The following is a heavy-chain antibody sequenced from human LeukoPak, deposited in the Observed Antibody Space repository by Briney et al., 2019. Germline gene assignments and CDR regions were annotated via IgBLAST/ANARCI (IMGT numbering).Heavy chain of an antibody. CDR3: VRDFRSADY. CDR2: ICPDGTVT. V-gene: IGHV3-74*01. CDR1: GFTFSTYC. J-gene: IGHJ4*02. Sequence: GGSLRLSCAASGFTFSTYCMHWFRQAPGKGPMWVSRICPDGTVTNYADSVKARFIISRDNARNTAYLQMNSLRVEDTAVYYCVRDFRSADYWGQGTLVTVSS.